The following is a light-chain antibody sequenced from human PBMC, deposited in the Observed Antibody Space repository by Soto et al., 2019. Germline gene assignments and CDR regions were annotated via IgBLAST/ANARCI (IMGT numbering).Light chain of an antibody. CDR1: QDIGTL. CDR3: QQSYSTPQIT. V-gene: IGKV1-39*01. J-gene: IGKJ3*01. CDR2: AAS. Sequence: DFPMTQSPSSLSASVGDTVTITCRASQDIGTLLNWYQQKPGKAPKLLIYAASDLLSGVSSRFSGSGSGTDFTLTISSLQPEDFATYYCQQSYSTPQITFGPGTKVDMK.